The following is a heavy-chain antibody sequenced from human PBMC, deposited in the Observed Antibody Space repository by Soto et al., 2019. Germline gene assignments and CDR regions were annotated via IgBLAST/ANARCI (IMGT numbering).Heavy chain of an antibody. J-gene: IGHJ6*02. CDR1: GGTFSSYA. CDR2: IIPIFGTA. CDR3: ASGTSQVYRLDV. Sequence: SVKVSCKASGGTFSSYAISWVRQAPGQGLEWMGGIIPIFGTANYAQKFQGRVTITADESTSTAYMELSSLRSEDTAVYYCASGTSQVYRLDVWGQGTTVTVSS. D-gene: IGHD1-1*01. V-gene: IGHV1-69*13.